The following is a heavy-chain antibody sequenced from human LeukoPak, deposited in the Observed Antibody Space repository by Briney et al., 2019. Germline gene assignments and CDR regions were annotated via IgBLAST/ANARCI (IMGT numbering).Heavy chain of an antibody. J-gene: IGHJ6*02. CDR1: GYTFTSYG. CDR3: ARDPYSSGWYGDPYYYYGMDV. CDR2: ISAYNGNT. V-gene: IGHV1-18*01. Sequence: ATVKVSCKASGYTFTSYGISWVRQAPGQGLEWMGWISAYNGNTNYAQKLQGRVTMTTDTSTSTAYMELRSLRSDDTAVYYCARDPYSSGWYGDPYYYYGMDVWGQGTTVTASS. D-gene: IGHD6-19*01.